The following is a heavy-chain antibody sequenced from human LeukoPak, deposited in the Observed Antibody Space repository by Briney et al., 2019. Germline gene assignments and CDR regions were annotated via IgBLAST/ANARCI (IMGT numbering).Heavy chain of an antibody. CDR2: IRSKAYGGTT. J-gene: IGHJ3*02. D-gene: IGHD3-22*01. CDR1: EFTFGDFA. V-gene: IGHV3-49*04. CDR3: TRRYNYDSSGYYYVRDAFDI. Sequence: GGSLRLSCTASEFTFGDFAISWVRQAPGKGLEWVGFIRSKAYGGTTKNAASVKGRFTISRDDSRSIAYLQMNSLKTEDTAVYYCTRRYNYDSSGYYYVRDAFDIWGQGTMVTVSS.